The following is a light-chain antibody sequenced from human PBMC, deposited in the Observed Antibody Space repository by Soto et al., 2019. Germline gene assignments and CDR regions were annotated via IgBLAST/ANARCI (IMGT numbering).Light chain of an antibody. V-gene: IGKV3-15*01. Sequence: EIVMTQSPATLSVSPGERATLSCRASQSVSTNLAWYQQKPGQAPRLLIYAASVRATGIPARFSGSGSGTESTITISSLQSEDFAVYYCQQYAEWAPNLSFGGGTKVEIK. J-gene: IGKJ4*02. CDR2: AAS. CDR3: QQYAEWAPNLS. CDR1: QSVSTN.